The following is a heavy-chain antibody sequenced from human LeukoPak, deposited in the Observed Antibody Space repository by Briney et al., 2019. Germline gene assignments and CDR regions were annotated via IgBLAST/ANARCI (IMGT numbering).Heavy chain of an antibody. D-gene: IGHD6-13*01. CDR3: AKDYSSSWYYFDY. CDR1: GFTFSSFA. V-gene: IGHV3-23*01. CDR2: IGAGGSKT. J-gene: IGHJ4*02. Sequence: PGGSLRLSCAASGFTFSSFAMSWVRQAPGKGLEWVSIIGAGGSKTYYADSVKGRFTISRDNSKNTLSLQMNSLRAEDTAVYYCAKDYSSSWYYFDYWGQGTLVTVSS.